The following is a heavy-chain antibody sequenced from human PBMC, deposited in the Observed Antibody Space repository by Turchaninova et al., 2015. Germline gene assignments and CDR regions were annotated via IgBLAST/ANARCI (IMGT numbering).Heavy chain of an antibody. CDR3: ARRGEMFDY. D-gene: IGHD3-16*01. CDR1: GFTYTTYW. CDR2: IKQDGSEK. V-gene: IGHV3-7*03. J-gene: IGHJ4*02. Sequence: EVQLVESGGGLVQPGGSLRLSCVASGFTYTTYWMSWVRQAPGKGLEWVANIKQDGSEKNYVDSVKGRFTISRDNGKNSLYLQMNSLGGEDTAVYYCARRGEMFDYWGQGTMVTVSS.